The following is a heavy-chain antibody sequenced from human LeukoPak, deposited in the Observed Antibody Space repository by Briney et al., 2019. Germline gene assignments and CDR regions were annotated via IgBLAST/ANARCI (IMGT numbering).Heavy chain of an antibody. J-gene: IGHJ4*02. D-gene: IGHD6-19*01. CDR1: GITLSNYG. CDR2: ISSSSSYI. V-gene: IGHV3-21*01. Sequence: GGSLRLSCAVSGITLSNYGMSWVRQAPGKGLEWVSSISSSSSYIYYADSVKGRFTISRDNAKNSLYLQMNSLRAEDTAVYYCARDALPGIAVAGVQRYWGQGTLVTVSS. CDR3: ARDALPGIAVAGVQRY.